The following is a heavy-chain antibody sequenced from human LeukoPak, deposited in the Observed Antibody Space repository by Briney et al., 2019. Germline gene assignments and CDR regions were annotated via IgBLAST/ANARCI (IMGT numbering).Heavy chain of an antibody. J-gene: IGHJ4*02. CDR1: GFTFNSYG. Sequence: GGSPRLSCAASGFTFNSYGMHWVRPAPGKGLGWVAVMWYDGSNKYYADSVKGRFTISRDDSKNTLYLQMNSLRAEDTAMYYCARGLPPVMKYYFDYWGQGTLVTVSS. CDR2: MWYDGSNK. V-gene: IGHV3-33*01. CDR3: ARGLPPVMKYYFDY. D-gene: IGHD4-11*01.